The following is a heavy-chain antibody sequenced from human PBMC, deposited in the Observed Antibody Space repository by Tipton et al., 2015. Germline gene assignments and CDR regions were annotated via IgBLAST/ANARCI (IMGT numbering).Heavy chain of an antibody. J-gene: IGHJ6*02. CDR1: GYSISSGYY. D-gene: IGHD5-24*01. V-gene: IGHV4-38-2*02. CDR2: IYHSGST. CDR3: ARDLEHGMDV. Sequence: TLSLTCAVSGYSISSGYYWGWIRQPPGKGLEWIGSIYHSGSTYYNSSLKSRVTISLDTSKNQFSLKLSSVTAADTAVYYCARDLEHGMDVWGQGTTVTVSS.